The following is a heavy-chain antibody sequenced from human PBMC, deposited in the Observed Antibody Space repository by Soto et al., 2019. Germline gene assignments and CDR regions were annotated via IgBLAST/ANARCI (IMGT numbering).Heavy chain of an antibody. V-gene: IGHV4-38-2*01. CDR2: IYHSGST. D-gene: IGHD4-17*01. CDR1: GYSISSGYY. Sequence: SETLSLTCAVSGYSISSGYYWGCIRQPPGKGLEWIGSIYHSGSTYYNPSLKSRVTISVDTSKNQFSLKLSSVTAADTAVYYCARGLRSSIYFMKYYFDYWGQGTLVTVYS. CDR3: ARGLRSSIYFMKYYFDY. J-gene: IGHJ4*02.